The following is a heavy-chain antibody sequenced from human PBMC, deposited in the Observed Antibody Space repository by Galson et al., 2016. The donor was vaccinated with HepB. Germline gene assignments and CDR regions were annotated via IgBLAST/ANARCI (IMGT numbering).Heavy chain of an antibody. Sequence: LRLSCAVSGFTFSTYAMTWVRQAPGKGPEWVSTISGSGTNTYYADSVKGRFTISRDNSNDALFLQMNRLRAEDTAVYYCAKDVHFDIWSGYRYYFDYWGQGTLVTVSS. CDR2: ISGSGTNT. D-gene: IGHD3-3*01. J-gene: IGHJ4*02. CDR1: GFTFSTYA. CDR3: AKDVHFDIWSGYRYYFDY. V-gene: IGHV3-23*01.